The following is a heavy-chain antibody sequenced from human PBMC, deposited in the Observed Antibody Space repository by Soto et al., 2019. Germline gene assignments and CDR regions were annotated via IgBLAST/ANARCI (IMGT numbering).Heavy chain of an antibody. D-gene: IGHD3-3*01. CDR3: ARDGVEITTFFGYFDY. CDR2: TRHDGSNT. V-gene: IGHV3-33*01. J-gene: IGHJ4*02. Sequence: QVQLVQSGGGVVQPGRSLRLSCEASGFNFRGYGMHWVRQAPGKGLEWVAITRHDGSNTYYADPVRGRFTISRDNSKNTLYLQMNSLRVEDTAVYYCARDGVEITTFFGYFDYWGQGILITVSS. CDR1: GFNFRGYG.